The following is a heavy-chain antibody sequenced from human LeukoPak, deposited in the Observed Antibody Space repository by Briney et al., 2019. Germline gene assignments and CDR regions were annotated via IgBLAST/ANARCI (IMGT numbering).Heavy chain of an antibody. CDR2: ISSSGSTI. Sequence: GGSLRLSCAASGFTFSSYEMNWVRQAPGKGLEWVSYISSSGSTIYYADSVKGRFTISRDNSKNTLYLQMNSLRAEDTAVYYCAKDGLFGVVTKWLYYYYMDVWGKGTTVTVSS. J-gene: IGHJ6*03. D-gene: IGHD3-3*01. V-gene: IGHV3-48*03. CDR1: GFTFSSYE. CDR3: AKDGLFGVVTKWLYYYYMDV.